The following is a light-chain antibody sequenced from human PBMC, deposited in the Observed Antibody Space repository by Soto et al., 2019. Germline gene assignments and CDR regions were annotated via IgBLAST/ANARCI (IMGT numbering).Light chain of an antibody. CDR2: DVS. CDR1: SSDVGGYNY. CDR3: SSYTSTSTTV. Sequence: QSALTQPASVSGSPGQSITISCTGTSSDVGGYNYVSWYQQHPGKAPKLMIYDVSYRPSGVSNRFSGSKSSNTASLTISGLQAEDEADYYCSSYTSTSTTVFGGGTKLTVL. V-gene: IGLV2-14*01. J-gene: IGLJ2*01.